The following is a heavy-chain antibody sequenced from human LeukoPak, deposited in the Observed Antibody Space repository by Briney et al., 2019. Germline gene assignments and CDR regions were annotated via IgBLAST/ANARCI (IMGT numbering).Heavy chain of an antibody. Sequence: GGSLRLSCAASGFTFSSYYMNWVRQAPGKGLEWVSSISSGSSYIYYADSVKGRFTISRDNAKNSLYLQMNSLRVEDTAVYYCARGTSSYDFWSGYYTFDYWGQGTLVTVSS. D-gene: IGHD3-3*01. CDR2: ISSGSSYI. CDR1: GFTFSSYY. CDR3: ARGTSSYDFWSGYYTFDY. J-gene: IGHJ4*02. V-gene: IGHV3-21*01.